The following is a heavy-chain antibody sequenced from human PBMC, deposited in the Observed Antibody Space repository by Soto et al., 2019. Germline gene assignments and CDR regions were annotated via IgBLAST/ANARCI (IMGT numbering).Heavy chain of an antibody. CDR1: GGSFSGYY. Sequence: PSETLSLTCAVYGGSFSGYYWSWIRQPPGKGLEWIGEINHSGSTNYNPSLKSRVTISVDTPKNQFSLKLSSVTAADTAVYYCARPRFYGNYYGMDVWGQGTTVTVSS. J-gene: IGHJ6*02. D-gene: IGHD3-10*01. V-gene: IGHV4-34*01. CDR2: INHSGST. CDR3: ARPRFYGNYYGMDV.